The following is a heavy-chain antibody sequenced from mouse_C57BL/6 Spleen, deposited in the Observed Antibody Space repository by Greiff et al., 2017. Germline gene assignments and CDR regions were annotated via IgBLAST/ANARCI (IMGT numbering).Heavy chain of an antibody. J-gene: IGHJ2*01. D-gene: IGHD1-1*01. V-gene: IGHV1-69*01. CDR1: GYTFTSYW. Sequence: QVQLQQPGAELVMPGASVKLSCKASGYTFTSYWMHWVKQRPGQGLEWIGEIDPSDSYTNYNQKFKGKSTLTVDKSSSTAYMQLSSLTSEDSAVYYCARCPDYYGSRFAYWGQGTTLTVSS. CDR3: ARCPDYYGSRFAY. CDR2: IDPSDSYT.